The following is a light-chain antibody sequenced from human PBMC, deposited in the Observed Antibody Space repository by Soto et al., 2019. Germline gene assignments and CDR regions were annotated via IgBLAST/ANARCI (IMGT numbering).Light chain of an antibody. J-gene: IGKJ1*01. V-gene: IGKV1-5*01. CDR1: QSISSW. CDR3: QQYNSYWT. CDR2: DAS. Sequence: DIQMTQSPSTLSASVGDRVTITCGASQSISSWLAWYQQKPGKAPKLLIYDASSLESGVPSRFSGSGSGTEFTLAISSLQPDDFATYYCQQYNSYWTFGQGTKVEIK.